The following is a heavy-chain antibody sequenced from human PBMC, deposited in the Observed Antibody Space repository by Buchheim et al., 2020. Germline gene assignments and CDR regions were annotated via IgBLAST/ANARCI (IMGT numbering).Heavy chain of an antibody. Sequence: QVQLVESGGGVVQPGRSLRLSCAASGFTFSSYAMHWVRQAPGKGLEWVAVISYDGSNKYYADSVKGRFTISRDNSKNTLYLQMNSLRAEDTAVYYCARDLFSGNCFCAFDIWGQGT. CDR3: ARDLFSGNCFCAFDI. CDR2: ISYDGSNK. CDR1: GFTFSSYA. J-gene: IGHJ3*02. V-gene: IGHV3-30-3*01. D-gene: IGHD1-26*01.